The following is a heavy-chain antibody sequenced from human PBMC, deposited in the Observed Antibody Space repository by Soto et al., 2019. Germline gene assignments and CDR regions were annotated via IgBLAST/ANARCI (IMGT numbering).Heavy chain of an antibody. Sequence: QVQLQESGPGLVKPSQTLSLTCTVSGGSTSSDNYWSWIRQPPGKGLEWIGHIYYSGNTDYNPSLKSRLAISIETSQNQFSLKLSSVTASDTAVYFCAREGGESSDGLYYFDSWGQGSLVTVSS. CDR2: IYYSGNT. CDR1: GGSTSSDNY. D-gene: IGHD3-16*01. J-gene: IGHJ4*02. V-gene: IGHV4-30-4*01. CDR3: AREGGESSDGLYYFDS.